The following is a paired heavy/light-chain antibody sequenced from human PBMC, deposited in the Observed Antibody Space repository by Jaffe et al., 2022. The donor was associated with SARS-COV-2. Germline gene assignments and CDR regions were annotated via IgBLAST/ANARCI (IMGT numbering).Light chain of an antibody. CDR3: GTWDNSLSTWV. J-gene: IGLJ3*02. Sequence: QSVLTQPPSVSAAPGQKVTISCSGSSSNIGDNYVSWYQQLPGTAPKLLIYDIIKRPSGIPDRFSGSKSGTSATLGITGLQTGDEANYYCGTWDNSLSTWVFGGGTKLTVL. CDR2: DII. V-gene: IGLV1-51*01. CDR1: SSNIGDNY.
Heavy chain of an antibody. J-gene: IGHJ4*02. CDR1: SGSMTNFY. Sequence: QVQLQESGPRLVKPSETLSLTCTVSSGSMTNFYWGWIRQPPGKGLEWIGNMYFTGGTVYNPSLDSRAIISGDTSKSQFYLKLNSVTAADTAIYYCARAEGALLSNGDRWYYFDHWGPGALVTVSS. CDR2: MYFTGGT. V-gene: IGHV4-59*01. CDR3: ARAEGALLSNGDRWYYFDH. D-gene: IGHD2-8*01.